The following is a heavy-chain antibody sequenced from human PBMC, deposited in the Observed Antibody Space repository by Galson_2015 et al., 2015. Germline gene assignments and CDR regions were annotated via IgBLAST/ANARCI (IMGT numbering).Heavy chain of an antibody. CDR1: GYSFSNSW. J-gene: IGHJ4*02. CDR2: IYPGDSDT. V-gene: IGHV5-51*01. CDR3: ARQREGYCSGGSCYPYYFDY. D-gene: IGHD2-15*01. Sequence: QSGAEVKKPGESLKISCKASGYSFSNSWIGWVRQMPGKGLEWTGIIYPGDSDTRYSPSFQGQVTISADKSISTAYLQWSSLKASDTAMYYCARQREGYCSGGSCYPYYFDYWGQGTLVTVSS.